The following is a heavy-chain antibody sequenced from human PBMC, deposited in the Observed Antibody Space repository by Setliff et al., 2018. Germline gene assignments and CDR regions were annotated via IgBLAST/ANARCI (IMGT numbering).Heavy chain of an antibody. J-gene: IGHJ4*02. CDR2: IYYSGLT. CDR1: GGSISSGGYY. D-gene: IGHD2-15*01. V-gene: IGHV4-61*08. Sequence: PSETLSLTCTVSGGSISSGGYYWSWIRQHPGKGLEWIGYIYYSGLTNYDPSLKSRVTMSVDSSKNQFSLKLSSVTAADTAVYYCARASVVHAIAVGYWGQGTLVTVSS. CDR3: ARASVVHAIAVGY.